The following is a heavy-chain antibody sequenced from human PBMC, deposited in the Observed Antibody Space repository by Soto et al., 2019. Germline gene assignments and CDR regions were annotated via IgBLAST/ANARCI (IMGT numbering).Heavy chain of an antibody. J-gene: IGHJ6*03. CDR1: GFTFSSYS. CDR3: AKGEKVRITLVWSGYMDV. CDR2: ISSSSSYI. V-gene: IGHV3-21*01. D-gene: IGHD3-10*01. Sequence: GGSLRLSCAASGFTFSSYSMNWVRQAPGKGLEWVSSISSSSSYIYYADSVKGRFTISRDNAKNSLYLQMNSLRAEDTAVYYCAKGEKVRITLVWSGYMDVWGKGTTVTVSS.